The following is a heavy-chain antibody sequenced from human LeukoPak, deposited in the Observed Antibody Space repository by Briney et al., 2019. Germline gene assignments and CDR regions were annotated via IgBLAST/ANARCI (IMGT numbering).Heavy chain of an antibody. D-gene: IGHD2-2*01. CDR3: ATGGDCSSTSCLFDY. CDR2: FDPEDGET. V-gene: IGHV1-24*01. CDR1: GYTLTELS. Sequence: ASVKVSCKVSGYTLTELSMHWLRQAPGKGLEWTGGFDPEDGETIYAQKFQGRVTMTEDTSTDTAYMELSSLRSEDTAVYYCATGGDCSSTSCLFDYWGQGTLAAVSS. J-gene: IGHJ4*02.